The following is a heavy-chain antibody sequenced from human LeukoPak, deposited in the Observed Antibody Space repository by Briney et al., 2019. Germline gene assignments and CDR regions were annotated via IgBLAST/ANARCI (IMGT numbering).Heavy chain of an antibody. V-gene: IGHV5-51*01. CDR1: GYSFTSYW. D-gene: IGHD5-18*01. J-gene: IGHJ3*02. Sequence: GESLKISCKGSGYSFTSYWIGWVRQMPGKGLEWMGIIYPGDSDTRYSPFFQGQVTISADKSISTAYLQWSSLKASDTAMYYCARKSLYICGEVGAFDIWGQGTMVTVSS. CDR2: IYPGDSDT. CDR3: ARKSLYICGEVGAFDI.